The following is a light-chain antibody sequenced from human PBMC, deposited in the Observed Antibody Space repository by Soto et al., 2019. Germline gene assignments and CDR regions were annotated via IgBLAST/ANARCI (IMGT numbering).Light chain of an antibody. Sequence: QSVLTQPPSASGTPGQRVTISCSGSSSNIGSNYVYWYQQLPGTAPKLLIYRSNQRPSGVPGRFSGSKSGTSASLAISGLRSEDEADYYCAAWDDSLSGVVFGGGTKVTVL. CDR2: RSN. CDR1: SSNIGSNY. V-gene: IGLV1-47*01. CDR3: AAWDDSLSGVV. J-gene: IGLJ2*01.